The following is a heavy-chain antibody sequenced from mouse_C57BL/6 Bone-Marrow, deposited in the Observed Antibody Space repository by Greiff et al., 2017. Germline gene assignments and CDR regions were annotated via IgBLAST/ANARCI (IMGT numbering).Heavy chain of an antibody. Sequence: EVMLVESGGGLVKPGGSLKLSCAASGFTFSSYTMSWVRQTPEKRLEWVATISGGGGNTYYPDSVKGRFTISRDNAKNTLYLPLRSLRSEATALYYCARRYDYDGYAMEYWGQGTSVTVSS. CDR2: ISGGGGNT. J-gene: IGHJ4*01. CDR3: ARRYDYDGYAMEY. V-gene: IGHV5-9*01. D-gene: IGHD2-4*01. CDR1: GFTFSSYT.